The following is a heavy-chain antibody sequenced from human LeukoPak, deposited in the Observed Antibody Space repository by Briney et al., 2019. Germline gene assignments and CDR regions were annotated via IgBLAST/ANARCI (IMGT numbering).Heavy chain of an antibody. CDR2: ISFDGKYK. J-gene: IGHJ4*02. V-gene: IGHV3-30*04. CDR1: GFIFSDYA. Sequence: GGSLTLSCAASGFIFSDYAMHWVRQAPGKGLQWVAIISFDGKYKYYADSVQGRFTISRDKSRNTLSLQMSSLTIDDTATYYCARGTMLQLVPCLDYWGQGALVAVSS. CDR3: ARGTMLQLVPCLDY. D-gene: IGHD6-13*01.